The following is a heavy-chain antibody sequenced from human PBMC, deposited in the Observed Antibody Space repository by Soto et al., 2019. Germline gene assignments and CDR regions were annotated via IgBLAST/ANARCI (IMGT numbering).Heavy chain of an antibody. CDR2: MSANSGNT. CDR3: AAAHPSIHYYGSGSLDAFDI. CDR1: VYTFTSCG. J-gene: IGHJ3*02. D-gene: IGHD3-10*01. V-gene: IGHV1-8*02. Sequence: ASVKVSCKASVYTFTSCGISWVRQAPGQGLEWMGWMSANSGNTNYAQKLQGRVTMTRNTSISTAYMELSSLRSEDTAVYYCAAAHPSIHYYGSGSLDAFDIWGQGTMVTVSS.